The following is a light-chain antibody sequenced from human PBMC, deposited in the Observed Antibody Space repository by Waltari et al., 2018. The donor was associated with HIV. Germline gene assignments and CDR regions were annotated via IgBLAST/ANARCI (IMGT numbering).Light chain of an antibody. CDR1: QDITNF. CDR2: DAS. J-gene: IGKJ2*01. CDR3: QQYDDVPVT. Sequence: DIQMTQSPCSLSAFVGDRVTITCQASQDITNFLNWYQQKPGEAPKLLIYDASNLKTGAPSRFSGGGFGTHFTFTITSLQPEDIGTYYCQQYDDVPVTFGQGTKLEI. V-gene: IGKV1-33*01.